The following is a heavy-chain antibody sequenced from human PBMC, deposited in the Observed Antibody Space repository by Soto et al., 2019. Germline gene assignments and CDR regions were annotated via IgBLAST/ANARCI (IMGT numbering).Heavy chain of an antibody. J-gene: IGHJ6*02. CDR2: ISAYNGNT. CDR1: GYTFTSYG. D-gene: IGHD1-1*01. V-gene: IGHV1-18*01. Sequence: ASVKVSCKASGYTFTSYGISWVRQAPGQRLEWMGWISAYNGNTNYAQKLQGRVTMTTDTSTSTAYMELRSLRSDDTAVYYCARVVSGGTGVAYGMDVWGQGTTVTVSS. CDR3: ARVVSGGTGVAYGMDV.